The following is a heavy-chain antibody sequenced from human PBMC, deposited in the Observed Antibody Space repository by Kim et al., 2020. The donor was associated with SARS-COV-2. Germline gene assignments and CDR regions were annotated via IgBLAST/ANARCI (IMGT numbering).Heavy chain of an antibody. CDR1: GGTFSSYA. D-gene: IGHD3-3*01. J-gene: IGHJ6*02. CDR3: ARALRLRFLEYLSHLYYYYGMDV. V-gene: IGHV1-69*13. Sequence: SVKVSCKASGGTFSSYAISWVRQAPGQGLEWMGGIIPIFGTANYAQKFQGRVTITADESTSTAYMELSSLRSEDTAVYYCARALRLRFLEYLSHLYYYYGMDVWGQGTTVTVSS. CDR2: IIPIFGTA.